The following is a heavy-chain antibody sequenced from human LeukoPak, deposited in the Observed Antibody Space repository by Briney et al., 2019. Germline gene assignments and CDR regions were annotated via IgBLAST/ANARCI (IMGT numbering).Heavy chain of an antibody. V-gene: IGHV4-31*03. CDR3: SSSFKGSFDY. J-gene: IGHJ4*02. CDR1: GGSISSGGYY. D-gene: IGHD6-13*01. Sequence: TSETLSLTCTVSGGSISSGGYYWSWIRQHPGKGLEWIGYIYYSGSTYYNPSLKSRVTISVDTSMNQFSLKLSSVTAADTAVYYCSSSFKGSFDYWGQGTLVTVSS. CDR2: IYYSGST.